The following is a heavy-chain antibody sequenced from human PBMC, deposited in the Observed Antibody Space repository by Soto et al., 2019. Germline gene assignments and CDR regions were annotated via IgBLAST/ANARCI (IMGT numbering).Heavy chain of an antibody. Sequence: QVQLHESGPGLVKPSETLSLTCTVSGGSINNYYWSWIRQPPGKGLEWIGYIYDSGSINYNPSLTSRVTISVDTSKNQFSLKLSSVTAADTAVYYCARDEYRSGWYCFDPWGQGTLVTVSS. D-gene: IGHD6-19*01. CDR1: GGSINNYY. J-gene: IGHJ5*02. CDR3: ARDEYRSGWYCFDP. V-gene: IGHV4-59*01. CDR2: IYDSGSI.